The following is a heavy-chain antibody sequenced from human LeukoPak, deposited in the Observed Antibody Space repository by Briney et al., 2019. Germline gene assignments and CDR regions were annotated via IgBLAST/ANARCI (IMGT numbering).Heavy chain of an antibody. V-gene: IGHV4-4*07. Sequence: PSETLSLTCTVSGGSIGRYYWSWIRQPAGKGLEWIGRIHSSGSANYNPSLKSRVTMSADTSQIQFSLQLTSVTAADTAVYYCARPMRQLVKGGAFDIWGQGTMVTVSS. J-gene: IGHJ3*02. CDR3: ARPMRQLVKGGAFDI. CDR1: GGSIGRYY. CDR2: IHSSGSA. D-gene: IGHD6-13*01.